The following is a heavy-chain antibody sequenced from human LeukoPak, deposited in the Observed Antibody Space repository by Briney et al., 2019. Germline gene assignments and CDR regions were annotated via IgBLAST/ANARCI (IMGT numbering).Heavy chain of an antibody. V-gene: IGHV4-4*07. D-gene: IGHD3-16*02. J-gene: IGHJ4*02. CDR2: IYTSGST. Sequence: PSETLSLTCTVSGGSISSYYWSWIRQPAGKGLEWIGRIYTSGSTNYNPSLKSRVTMSVDTSKNQLSLKLSSVTAADTAVYYCARDLSVAFGGVIVPYYFDYWGQGTLVTVSS. CDR3: ARDLSVAFGGVIVPYYFDY. CDR1: GGSISSYY.